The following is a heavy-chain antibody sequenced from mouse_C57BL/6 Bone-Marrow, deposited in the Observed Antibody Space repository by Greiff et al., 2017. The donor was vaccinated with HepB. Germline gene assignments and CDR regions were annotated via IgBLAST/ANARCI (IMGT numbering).Heavy chain of an antibody. J-gene: IGHJ4*01. V-gene: IGHV1-69*01. CDR1: GYTFTSYW. CDR2: IDPSDSYT. CDR3: ARREIYYGPYYYAMDY. Sequence: VQLQQPGAELVMPGASVKLSCKASGYTFTSYWMHWVKQRPGQGLEWIGEIDPSDSYTNYNQKFKGKSTLTVDISSSTAYMQLSSLTSEDSAVYYCARREIYYGPYYYAMDYWGQGTSVTVSS. D-gene: IGHD2-1*01.